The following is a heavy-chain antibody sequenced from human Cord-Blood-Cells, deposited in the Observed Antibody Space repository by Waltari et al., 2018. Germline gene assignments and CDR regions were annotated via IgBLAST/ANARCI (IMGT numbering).Heavy chain of an antibody. CDR3: ARDSDFWSGYYYYYYYYMDV. CDR2: IYTSGST. J-gene: IGHJ6*03. V-gene: IGHV4-4*07. Sequence: QVQLQASGPGLVKPSETLSLTCTVSGGPISSYYWTWIRPPAGRGLEWIGRIYTSGSTNYNPSLKSRVTMSVDTSKNQFSLKLSSVTAADTAVYYCARDSDFWSGYYYYYYYYMDVWGKGTTVTVSS. CDR1: GGPISSYY. D-gene: IGHD3-3*01.